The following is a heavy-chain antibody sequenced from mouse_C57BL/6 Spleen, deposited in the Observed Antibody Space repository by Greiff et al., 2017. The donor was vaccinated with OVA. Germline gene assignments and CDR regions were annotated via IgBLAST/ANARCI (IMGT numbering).Heavy chain of an antibody. CDR2: IDPGSGST. CDR3: ARSDCYGSSYGYFDV. V-gene: IGHV1-55*01. CDR1: GYTFTSYW. Sequence: QVQLQQPGAELVKPGASVKLSCKASGYTFTSYWITWVKQRPGQGLEWIGDIDPGSGSTNYNEKFKSKATLTVDTSSSTAYMQLSSLTSEDAAVYYCARSDCYGSSYGYFDVWGKGTTVTVSS. D-gene: IGHD1-1*01. J-gene: IGHJ1*03.